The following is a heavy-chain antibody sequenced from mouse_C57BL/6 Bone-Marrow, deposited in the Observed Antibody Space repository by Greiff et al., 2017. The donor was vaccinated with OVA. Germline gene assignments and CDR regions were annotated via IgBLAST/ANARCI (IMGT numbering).Heavy chain of an antibody. CDR3: ARYGYGLLAY. V-gene: IGHV1-50*01. D-gene: IGHD2-2*01. CDR1: GYTFTSYW. Sequence: VQLQQPGAELVKPGASVKLSCKASGYTFTSYWMQWVKQRPGQGLEWIGEIDPSDSYTNYNQKFKGKATLTVDTSSSTAYMQLSSLTSEDSAVYYCARYGYGLLAYWGQGTLVTVSA. J-gene: IGHJ3*01. CDR2: IDPSDSYT.